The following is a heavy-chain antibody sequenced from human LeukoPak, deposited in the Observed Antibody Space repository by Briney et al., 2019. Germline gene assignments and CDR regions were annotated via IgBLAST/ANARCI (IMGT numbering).Heavy chain of an antibody. CDR3: ARGGYDFRSGPTDY. Sequence: SETLSLTCAVYGGSFSGYYWSWIRQPPGKGLEWIGEINHSGSTNYNPSLKSRVTISVDTSKNQFSLKLSSVTAADTAVYYCARGGYDFRSGPTDYWGQGTLVTVSS. V-gene: IGHV4-34*01. D-gene: IGHD3-3*01. CDR1: GGSFSGYY. CDR2: INHSGST. J-gene: IGHJ4*02.